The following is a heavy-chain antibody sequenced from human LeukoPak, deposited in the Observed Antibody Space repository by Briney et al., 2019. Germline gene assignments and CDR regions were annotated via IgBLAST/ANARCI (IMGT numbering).Heavy chain of an antibody. CDR3: ARDSGAGYCSGGSCLHHAFDI. CDR2: INPSGGST. J-gene: IGHJ3*02. D-gene: IGHD2-15*01. V-gene: IGHV1-46*01. CDR1: GYTFTSYY. Sequence: ASVKVSCKASGYTFTSYYMHWVRQAPGQGLEWMGLINPSGGSTSYAQKFQGRVTMTRDTSTSTVYMELSSLRSEDTAVYYCARDSGAGYCSGGSCLHHAFDIWGQGTMVTVSS.